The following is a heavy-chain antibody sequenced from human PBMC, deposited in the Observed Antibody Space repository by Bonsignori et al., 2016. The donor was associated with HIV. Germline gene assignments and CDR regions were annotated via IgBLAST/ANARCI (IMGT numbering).Heavy chain of an antibody. Sequence: WIRQPPGKGLEWVSTISGSGGSTYYGDYVKGRFTISRDNSKNTLYLQMNSLRAEDTAVYYCAKDTEDYFYYYYMDVWGKGTTVTVSS. CDR2: ISGSGGST. J-gene: IGHJ6*03. CDR3: AKDTEDYFYYYYMDV. V-gene: IGHV3-23*01.